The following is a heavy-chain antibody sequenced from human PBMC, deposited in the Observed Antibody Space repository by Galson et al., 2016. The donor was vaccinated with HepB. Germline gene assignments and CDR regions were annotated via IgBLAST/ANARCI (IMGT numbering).Heavy chain of an antibody. CDR2: ISYDGSNR. J-gene: IGHJ5*02. CDR1: GFTLNNYA. CDR3: ARDQGGEGGWFDP. D-gene: IGHD1-26*01. V-gene: IGHV3-30*09. Sequence: SLRLSCAASGFTLNNYALNWVRQAPGKGLEWVALISYDGSNRYYGDPVRGRFAISRDTSKDTVYLQMNSLRPEDTAVYYCARDQGGEGGWFDPWGQGTRVTVSP.